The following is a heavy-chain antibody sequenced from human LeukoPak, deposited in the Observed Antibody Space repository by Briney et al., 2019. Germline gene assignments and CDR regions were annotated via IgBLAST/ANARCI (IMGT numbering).Heavy chain of an antibody. V-gene: IGHV3-23*01. CDR1: GFTFSSYA. J-gene: IGHJ6*02. Sequence: GGSLRLSCAASGFTFSSYAMSWVRQAPGKGLEWVSAISGSGGSTYYADSVQGRFTISRDNSKNTLYLQMNSLRAEDTAVYYCAXXRYDFSYYYYGMDVWGQGTTVTVSS. CDR3: AXXRYDFSYYYYGMDV. D-gene: IGHD5-12*01. CDR2: ISGSGGST.